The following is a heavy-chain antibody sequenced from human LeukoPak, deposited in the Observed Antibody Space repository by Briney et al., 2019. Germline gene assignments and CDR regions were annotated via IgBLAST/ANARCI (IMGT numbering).Heavy chain of an antibody. V-gene: IGHV3-11*04. D-gene: IGHD3-16*01. Sequence: PGGSLRLSCAASGFTFGDYYMSWIRQAPGKGLEWVSYISSSGSTIYYADSVKGRFTISRDDSKNTLYLQMNSLRAVDTAVYYCARRAGGLARNNWFDPWGQGTLVTVSS. CDR1: GFTFGDYY. CDR3: ARRAGGLARNNWFDP. J-gene: IGHJ5*02. CDR2: ISSSGSTI.